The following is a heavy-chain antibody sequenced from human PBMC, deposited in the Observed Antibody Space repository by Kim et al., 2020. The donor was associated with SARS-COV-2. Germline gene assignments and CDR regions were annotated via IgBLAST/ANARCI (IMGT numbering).Heavy chain of an antibody. Sequence: GGSLRLSCAASGFTVSSNYMSWVRQAPGKGLEWVSVIYSGGSTYYADSVKGRFTISRDNSKNTLYLQMNSLRAEDTAVYYCAREYDYVWGSWYYWGQGNLVTVSS. CDR1: GFTVSSNY. CDR3: AREYDYVWGSWYY. V-gene: IGHV3-66*02. D-gene: IGHD3-16*01. J-gene: IGHJ4*02. CDR2: IYSGGST.